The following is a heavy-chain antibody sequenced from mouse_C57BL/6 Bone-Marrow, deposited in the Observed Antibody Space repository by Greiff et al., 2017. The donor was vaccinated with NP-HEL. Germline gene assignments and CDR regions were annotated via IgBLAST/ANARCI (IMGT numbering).Heavy chain of an antibody. Sequence: KLVESGGGLVKPGGSLKLSCAASGFTFSSYAMSWVRQTPEKRLEWVATISDGGSYTYYPDNVEGRFTISRDNAKNNLYLQMSHLKSEDTAMYYCARDTYYAMDYWGQGTSVTVSS. CDR3: ARDTYYAMDY. CDR2: ISDGGSYT. V-gene: IGHV5-4*01. J-gene: IGHJ4*01. CDR1: GFTFSSYA.